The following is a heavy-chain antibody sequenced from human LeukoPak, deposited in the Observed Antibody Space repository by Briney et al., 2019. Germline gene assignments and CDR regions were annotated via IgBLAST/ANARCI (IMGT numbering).Heavy chain of an antibody. CDR2: IRYDGSNK. CDR3: AKERGMTGLEVGGGTVSPLDY. D-gene: IGHD6-19*01. CDR1: GFTFSSYG. J-gene: IGHJ4*02. V-gene: IGHV3-30*02. Sequence: GGSLRLSCAASGFTFSSYGMHWVRQAPGKGLEWVAFIRYDGSNKYYADSVKGRFTISRDNSKNTLCLQMNSLRAEDTAVSYLAKERGMTGLEVGGGTVSPLDYWGQGTLVTVSS.